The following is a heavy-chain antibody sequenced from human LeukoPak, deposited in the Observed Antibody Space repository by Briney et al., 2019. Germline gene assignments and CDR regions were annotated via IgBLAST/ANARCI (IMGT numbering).Heavy chain of an antibody. CDR2: ISYDGSSK. CDR3: AKDGLAAALDY. CDR1: GFTFSSYG. J-gene: IGHJ4*02. V-gene: IGHV3-30*18. Sequence: PGGSLRLSCAASGFTFSSYGMHWVRQAPGKGLEWVAVISYDGSSKYYADSVKGRFTISRDNSKNTLYLQMNSLRAEDTAVYYCAKDGLAAALDYWGQGTLVTVSS. D-gene: IGHD6-13*01.